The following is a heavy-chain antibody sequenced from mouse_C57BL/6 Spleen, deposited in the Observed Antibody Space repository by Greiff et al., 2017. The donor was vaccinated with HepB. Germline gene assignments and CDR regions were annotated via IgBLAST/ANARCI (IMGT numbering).Heavy chain of an antibody. CDR3: ARYDGYAMDY. D-gene: IGHD2-12*01. J-gene: IGHJ4*01. V-gene: IGHV1-54*01. CDR2: INPGSGGT. Sequence: QVQLQQSGAELVRPGTSVKVSCKASGYAFTNYLIEGVKQRPGQGLEWIGVINPGSGGTNYNEKFKGKATLTADKSSSTAYMQLSSLTSEDSAVYFCARYDGYAMDYWGQGTSVTVSS. CDR1: GYAFTNYL.